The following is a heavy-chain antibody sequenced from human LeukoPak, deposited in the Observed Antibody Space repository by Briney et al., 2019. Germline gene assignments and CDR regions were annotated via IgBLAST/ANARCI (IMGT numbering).Heavy chain of an antibody. Sequence: GGSLRLSCAASGFTFSSYAMSWVRQAPGKGLEWVSASSGSGGSTYYADSVKGRFTISRDNSKNTLYLQMNSLRAEDTAVYYCAKGYYYDSSGYSDVWGQGTTVTVSS. CDR3: AKGYYYDSSGYSDV. CDR1: GFTFSSYA. J-gene: IGHJ6*02. V-gene: IGHV3-23*01. CDR2: SSGSGGST. D-gene: IGHD3-22*01.